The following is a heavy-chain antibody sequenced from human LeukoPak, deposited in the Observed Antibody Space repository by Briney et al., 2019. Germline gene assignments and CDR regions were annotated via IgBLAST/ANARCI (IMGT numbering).Heavy chain of an antibody. V-gene: IGHV3-7*03. D-gene: IGHD2-2*01. Sequence: GGSLRLSCAASGFIFSSYWMSWVGQAPGKGLEGVANTKEEGSEKYYVDSVKGRFTISRDNAKNSLYLQTNSLRAEDTAVYYCARRALRYCSSTSCPAQYYGVDVWGKGTTVTVSS. J-gene: IGHJ6*01. CDR2: TKEEGSEK. CDR1: GFIFSSYW. CDR3: ARRALRYCSSTSCPAQYYGVDV.